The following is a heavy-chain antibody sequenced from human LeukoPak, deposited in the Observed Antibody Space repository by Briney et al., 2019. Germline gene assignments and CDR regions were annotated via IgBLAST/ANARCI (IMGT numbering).Heavy chain of an antibody. CDR1: GLTFSTSA. Sequence: PGGSLRLSCGASGLTFSTSAMSWVRQAPGKGLEWVSGISGSGVTTYYADSVKGRFTISRDNSENTVYLQMDSLRAEDTALYYCAKMGSAPYYDHFDYFDYWGQGTLVTVPS. V-gene: IGHV3-23*01. D-gene: IGHD3-10*01. J-gene: IGHJ4*02. CDR2: ISGSGVTT. CDR3: AKMGSAPYYDHFDYFDY.